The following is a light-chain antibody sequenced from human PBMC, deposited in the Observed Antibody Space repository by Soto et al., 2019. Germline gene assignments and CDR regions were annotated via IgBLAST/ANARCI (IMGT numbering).Light chain of an antibody. CDR1: QRISSW. J-gene: IGKJ2*01. V-gene: IGKV1-5*01. Sequence: DIQMTQSPSTLSASVGDRVTITCRASQRISSWLAWYQQTAGKAPKLLIYDASSLESGVPSRFTGSASGTEFTLTISSLQPDDFATYYCQQYNSFPYTFGQGTKLEIK. CDR3: QQYNSFPYT. CDR2: DAS.